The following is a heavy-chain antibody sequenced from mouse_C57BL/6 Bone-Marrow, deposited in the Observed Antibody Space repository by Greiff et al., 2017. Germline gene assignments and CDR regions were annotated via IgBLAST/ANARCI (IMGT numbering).Heavy chain of an antibody. CDR2: ISYDGSN. V-gene: IGHV3-6*01. J-gene: IGHJ3*01. CDR1: GYSITSGYY. D-gene: IGHD2-12*01. CDR3: ARDRGRRGFAY. Sequence: EVQLVESGPGLVKPSQSLSLTCSVTGYSITSGYYWNWIRQFPGNKLEWMGYISYDGSNNYNPSLKNRISITRDTSKNQFFLKLNSVTTEDTATYYCARDRGRRGFAYWGQGTLVTVSA.